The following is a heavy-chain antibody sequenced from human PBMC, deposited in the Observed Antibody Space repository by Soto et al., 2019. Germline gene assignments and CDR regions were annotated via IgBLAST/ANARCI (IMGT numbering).Heavy chain of an antibody. V-gene: IGHV6-1*01. D-gene: IGHD1-26*01. CDR3: ARDAGDEGEWELVRFDY. CDR2: TYYRSKWYN. J-gene: IGHJ4*02. CDR1: GDSVSSNSAA. Sequence: SQTLSLTCAISGDSVSSNSAAWNWIRQSPSRGLEWLGRTYYRSKWYNDYAVSVKSRITINPDTSKNQFSLQLNSVTPEDTAVYYCARDAGDEGEWELVRFDYWGQGTLVTVSS.